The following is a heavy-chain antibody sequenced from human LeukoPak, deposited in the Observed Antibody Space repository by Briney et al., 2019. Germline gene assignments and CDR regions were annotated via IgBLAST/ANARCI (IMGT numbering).Heavy chain of an antibody. CDR2: TNSSSSYI. CDR1: GFTFSSYS. J-gene: IGHJ4*02. CDR3: ARADTSMSAADY. Sequence: GGSLRLSCAASGFTFSSYSMNWVRPAPGKGREWVSSTNSSSSYIYYPDSVKGRLTISTGNSKNSLYLQMNSLRAEDTAVYYCARADTSMSAADYWGQGTLVTVSS. D-gene: IGHD5-18*01. V-gene: IGHV3-21*01.